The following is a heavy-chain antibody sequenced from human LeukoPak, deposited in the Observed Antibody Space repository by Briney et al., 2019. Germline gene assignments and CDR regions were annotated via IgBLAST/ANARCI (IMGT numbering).Heavy chain of an antibody. D-gene: IGHD2-21*02. CDR1: GFMFSSYA. Sequence: PGGSLRLSCAASGFMFSSYAMNWARQAPGKGLEWVSGISGSDGITNYVDSVRGRFTIFRDNSKSTLYLQMNSLRIEDTAVYYCAKVPRKYGDNELPYGMDVWGQGTTVTVSS. J-gene: IGHJ6*02. CDR3: AKVPRKYGDNELPYGMDV. CDR2: ISGSDGIT. V-gene: IGHV3-23*01.